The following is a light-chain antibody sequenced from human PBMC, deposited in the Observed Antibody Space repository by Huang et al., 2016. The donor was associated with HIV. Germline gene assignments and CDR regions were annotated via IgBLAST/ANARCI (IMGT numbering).Light chain of an antibody. CDR1: QSLLHSNGYNY. V-gene: IGKV2-28*01. Sequence: DIVMTQSPLFLPVTPGEPASISCRSSQSLLHSNGYNYLDWYLQKPGQSPQLLMYLSSNRASGVPDRFSGSGSVVDFTLKISRVEAEDAGVYYCMQSLQTPRTFGQGTRLEIK. J-gene: IGKJ5*01. CDR3: MQSLQTPRT. CDR2: LSS.